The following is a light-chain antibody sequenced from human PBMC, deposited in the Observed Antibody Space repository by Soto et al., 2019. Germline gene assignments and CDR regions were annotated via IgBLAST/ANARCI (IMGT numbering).Light chain of an antibody. CDR3: QQYGSSPPLT. CDR2: GAS. CDR1: QSVSSSY. J-gene: IGKJ4*01. V-gene: IGKV3-20*01. Sequence: IVLTQSPGTLSLSPGERATLSCRASQSVSSSYLAWYQQKAGQAPRLLIYGASSRATGIPDRFSGSGSGTDFTLTISRLEPEDFAVYYCQQYGSSPPLTFGGGTKVEIK.